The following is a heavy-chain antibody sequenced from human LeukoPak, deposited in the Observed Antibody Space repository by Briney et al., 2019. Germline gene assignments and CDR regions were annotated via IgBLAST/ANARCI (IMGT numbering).Heavy chain of an antibody. D-gene: IGHD3-22*01. Sequence: GSLRLSCAASGFDFSSNWMHWVRQAPGKGLEWVSSINRSNDYKYYADSVKGRFTISRDNTKSSLFLQMSGLRAEDTAVYYCALAGYYENSGFDFWGQGSLVTVSS. CDR1: GFDFSSNW. CDR2: INRSNDYK. CDR3: ALAGYYENSGFDF. V-gene: IGHV3-21*01. J-gene: IGHJ4*02.